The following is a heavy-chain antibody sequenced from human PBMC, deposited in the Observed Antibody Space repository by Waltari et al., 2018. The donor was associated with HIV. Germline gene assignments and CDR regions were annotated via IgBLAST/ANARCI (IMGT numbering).Heavy chain of an antibody. CDR1: GAAISPSS. Sequence: QVQLQASGPRLVKSSETLSLTCSVSGAAISPSSWSWTRQSPGRGLEWIGYIYYSGSVDYNPSLKSRVTMSVDMSRNQFSLNLTSVTAADTATYYCARTINWADSFDLWGQGTKVIVSS. CDR3: ARTINWADSFDL. D-gene: IGHD7-27*01. CDR2: IYYSGSV. J-gene: IGHJ3*01. V-gene: IGHV4-59*01.